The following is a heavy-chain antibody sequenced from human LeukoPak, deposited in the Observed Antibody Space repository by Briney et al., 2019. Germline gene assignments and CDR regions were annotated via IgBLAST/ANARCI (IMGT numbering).Heavy chain of an antibody. CDR1: GGSISSGSYY. CDR2: IYASGST. D-gene: IGHD6-25*01. Sequence: SQTLSLTCTVSGGSISSGSYYWSWIRQPAGKGLEWIGRIYASGSTNYNPSLESRATISVDTSKNQFSLKLSSVTAADTAVYYCARVSWIAAAGYYYYMDVWGKGTTVTVSS. J-gene: IGHJ6*03. V-gene: IGHV4-61*02. CDR3: ARVSWIAAAGYYYYMDV.